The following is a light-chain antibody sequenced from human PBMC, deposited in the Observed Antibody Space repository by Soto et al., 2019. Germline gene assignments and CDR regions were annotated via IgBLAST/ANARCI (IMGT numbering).Light chain of an antibody. V-gene: IGKV1-5*03. CDR1: HSISSW. CDR3: QQYNTYST. Sequence: DIQMTQSPSTLSASVGDRVTITCRASHSISSWLAWYQQKPGKAPKLLIYKASSLESGVPSRFSGSGSGTEFTLTISSLQPDDFATYYCQQYNTYSTLGQGTKLEIK. CDR2: KAS. J-gene: IGKJ2*01.